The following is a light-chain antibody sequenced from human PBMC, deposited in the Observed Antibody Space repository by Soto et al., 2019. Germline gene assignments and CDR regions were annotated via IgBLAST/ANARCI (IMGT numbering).Light chain of an antibody. CDR1: SSDFGGYNY. V-gene: IGLV2-14*01. CDR2: EVT. CDR3: SSYTSSSSHYV. J-gene: IGLJ1*01. Sequence: QYALTEPACVSGSPGQSITISCTGTSSDFGGYNYVSWYQQRPGKAPKLIIYEVTNRPSGVSNRFSGSKSGYTASLTISGLQAEDEADYYCSSYTSSSSHYVFGTGTKV.